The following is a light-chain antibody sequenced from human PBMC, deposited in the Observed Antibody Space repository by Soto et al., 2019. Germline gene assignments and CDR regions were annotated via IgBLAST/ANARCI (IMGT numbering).Light chain of an antibody. J-gene: IGLJ3*02. CDR2: RNN. V-gene: IGLV1-47*01. CDR3: AAWDDSLSGWV. CDR1: SSNIGAGHD. Sequence: QSILTQPPSVSGAPGQTVTISCTGGSSNIGAGHDVHWFQQIPGAAPKLLIYRNNQRPSGVPDRFSGSKSGTSASLAISGLRSEDEADYYCAAWDDSLSGWVFGGGTKLTVL.